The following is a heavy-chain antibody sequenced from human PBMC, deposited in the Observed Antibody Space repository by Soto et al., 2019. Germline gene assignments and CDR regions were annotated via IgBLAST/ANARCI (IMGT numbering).Heavy chain of an antibody. CDR3: ARTTYYYGMDV. V-gene: IGHV4-34*01. Sequence: ASETLSLTCAVYGGSFSGYYWSWIRQPPGKGLEWIGEINHSGSTNYNPSLKSRVTISVDTSKNQFSLKLSSVTAADTAVYYCARTTYYYGMDVWGQGTTVTVSS. J-gene: IGHJ6*02. CDR1: GGSFSGYY. CDR2: INHSGST. D-gene: IGHD1-1*01.